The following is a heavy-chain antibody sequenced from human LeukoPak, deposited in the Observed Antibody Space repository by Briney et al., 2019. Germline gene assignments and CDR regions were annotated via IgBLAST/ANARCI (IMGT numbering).Heavy chain of an antibody. CDR3: ARTAPEIVVVPAAIHDAFDI. V-gene: IGHV4-39*07. CDR2: IYYSGST. CDR1: GGSISSSSYY. J-gene: IGHJ3*02. D-gene: IGHD2-2*02. Sequence: SETLSLTCTVSGGSISSSSYYWGWIRQPPGKGLEWIGSIYYSGSTNYNPSLKSRVTISVDTSKNQFSLKLSSVTAADTAVYYCARTAPEIVVVPAAIHDAFDIWGQGTMVTGSS.